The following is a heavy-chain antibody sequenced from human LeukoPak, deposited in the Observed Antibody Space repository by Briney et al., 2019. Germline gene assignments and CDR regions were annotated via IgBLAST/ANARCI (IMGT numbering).Heavy chain of an antibody. CDR3: ARRYGYSSGWSEYYFDY. D-gene: IGHD6-19*01. CDR2: IYYSGST. V-gene: IGHV4-59*08. J-gene: IGHJ4*02. Sequence: SETLSLTCTVSGGAISSYYWSWIRQPPGKGLEWIGYIYYSGSTNYNPYLKSRVTISVDTSKNQFSLKLSSVPAADTAVYYGARRYGYSSGWSEYYFDYWGQGTLVTVSS. CDR1: GGAISSYY.